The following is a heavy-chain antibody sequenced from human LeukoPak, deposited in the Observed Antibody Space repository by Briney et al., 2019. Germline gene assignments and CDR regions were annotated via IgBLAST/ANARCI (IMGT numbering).Heavy chain of an antibody. CDR2: ITSRGGST. D-gene: IGHD5-12*01. CDR3: ARVNGGYGNSFDI. V-gene: IGHV3-64*01. CDR1: GFTFSDYP. J-gene: IGHJ3*02. Sequence: GGSLRLSCAASGFTFSDYPRHWVRQAPGKGLEYVSSITSRGGSTYYANSVQGRFTISRDNSKNTLYLQMGSLRPEDMAVYYCARVNGGYGNSFDIWGQGTMVTVSS.